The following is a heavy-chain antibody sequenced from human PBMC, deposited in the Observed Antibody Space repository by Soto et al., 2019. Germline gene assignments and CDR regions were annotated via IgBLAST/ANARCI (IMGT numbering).Heavy chain of an antibody. CDR3: AREGDCSSTSCYTSPYDY. V-gene: IGHV4-34*01. Sequence: SETLSLTCAVYGGSFSGYYWSWIRQPPGKGLEWIGEINHSGSTNYNPSLKSRVTISVDTSKNQFSLKLSSVTAADTAVYYCAREGDCSSTSCYTSPYDYWGQGTLVTVSS. CDR1: GGSFSGYY. D-gene: IGHD2-2*02. CDR2: INHSGST. J-gene: IGHJ4*02.